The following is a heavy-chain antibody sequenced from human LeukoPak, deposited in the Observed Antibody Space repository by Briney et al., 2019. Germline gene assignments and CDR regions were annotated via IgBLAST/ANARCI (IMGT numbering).Heavy chain of an antibody. CDR1: GDSISSYY. CDR3: ARRTTVTTGRYFDY. J-gene: IGHJ4*02. D-gene: IGHD4-11*01. Sequence: PSETLSLTCTVSGDSISSYYWSWIRQPAGKGLEWIGRIYSTGTTDYNPSLKSRVTMSLDTSKNQVSLRLTSVTAADTAVYYCARRTTVTTGRYFDYWGQGTLVTVSS. CDR2: IYSTGTT. V-gene: IGHV4-4*07.